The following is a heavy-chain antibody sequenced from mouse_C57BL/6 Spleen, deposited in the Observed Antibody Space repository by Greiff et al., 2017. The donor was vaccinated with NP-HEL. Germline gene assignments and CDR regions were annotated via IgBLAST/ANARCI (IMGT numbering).Heavy chain of an antibody. CDR1: GYAFSSSW. V-gene: IGHV1-82*01. J-gene: IGHJ4*01. Sequence: VQLQQSGPELVKPGASVKISCKASGYAFSSSWMNWVKQRPGKGLEWIGRIYPGDGDTNYNGKFKGKATLTADKSSSTAYMQLSSLTSEDSAVYFCARSREAMDYWGQRTSVTVSS. CDR3: ARSREAMDY. CDR2: IYPGDGDT.